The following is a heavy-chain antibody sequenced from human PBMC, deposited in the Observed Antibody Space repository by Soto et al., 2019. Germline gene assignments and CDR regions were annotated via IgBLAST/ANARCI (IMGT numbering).Heavy chain of an antibody. CDR1: GFTFSTYV. Sequence: GGSLRLSCAASGFTFSTYVIHWVRDAPGKGLEWVAVMGNDGITTFYADSVKGRFTISRDNSKNTLFLQMNSLRADDTAVYYCAKEFQWELHAFDIWGQGTMVTVSS. D-gene: IGHD1-26*01. J-gene: IGHJ3*02. V-gene: IGHV3-30*02. CDR3: AKEFQWELHAFDI. CDR2: MGNDGITT.